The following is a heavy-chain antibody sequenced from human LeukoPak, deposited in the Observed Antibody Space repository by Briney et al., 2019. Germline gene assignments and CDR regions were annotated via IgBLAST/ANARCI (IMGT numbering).Heavy chain of an antibody. J-gene: IGHJ6*02. D-gene: IGHD3-22*01. Sequence: ASVKVSCKASGYTFTSYAMHWVRQAPGQRLEWMGWINAGNGNTKYSQKFQGRVTITRDTSASTAYMELSSLRSEDTAVYYCARGYYYDSSGYSYYYGMDVWGQGTTVTVSS. CDR3: ARGYYYDSSGYSYYYGMDV. CDR2: INAGNGNT. V-gene: IGHV1-3*01. CDR1: GYTFTSYA.